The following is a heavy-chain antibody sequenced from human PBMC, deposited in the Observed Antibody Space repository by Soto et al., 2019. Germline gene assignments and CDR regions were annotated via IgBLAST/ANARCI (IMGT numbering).Heavy chain of an antibody. V-gene: IGHV3-33*01. Sequence: GGSLRLSCAASGFTFSSYGMHWVRQAPGKGLEWVAVIWYDGSNKYYADSVKGRFTISRDNSKNTLYLQMNSLRAEDTAVYYCAREVAEVVVITTDHYYYGMDVWGQGTTVTVSS. CDR3: AREVAEVVVITTDHYYYGMDV. J-gene: IGHJ6*02. CDR2: IWYDGSNK. CDR1: GFTFSSYG. D-gene: IGHD3-22*01.